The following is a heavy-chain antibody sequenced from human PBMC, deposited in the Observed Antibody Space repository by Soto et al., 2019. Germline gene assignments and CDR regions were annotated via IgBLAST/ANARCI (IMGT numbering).Heavy chain of an antibody. CDR2: ISYDGSNK. CDR3: AKSSVTTYYYYYGMDV. V-gene: IGHV3-30*18. Sequence: GGSLRLSCAASGFTFSSYGMHWVRQAPGKGLEWVAVISYDGSNKYYADSVKGRFTISRDNSKNTLYLQMNSLRAEDTAVYYCAKSSVTTYYYYYGMDVWGQGTTVTVSS. CDR1: GFTFSSYG. D-gene: IGHD4-4*01. J-gene: IGHJ6*02.